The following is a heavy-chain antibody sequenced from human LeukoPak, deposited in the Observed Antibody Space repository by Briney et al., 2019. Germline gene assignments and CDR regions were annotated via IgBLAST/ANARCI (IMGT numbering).Heavy chain of an antibody. J-gene: IGHJ5*02. D-gene: IGHD6-19*01. CDR2: INWNSDTR. CDR3: AKDVDESVAGNNWFDP. V-gene: IGHV3-9*01. Sequence: GGSLRLSCAASGFTFDDFAMHWVRQAPGQGLEWVSGINWNSDTRAYADSVKGRFTISRDNAKNFVYLQMSSLRAEDTAFYYCAKDVDESVAGNNWFDPWGQGTLVTGSS. CDR1: GFTFDDFA.